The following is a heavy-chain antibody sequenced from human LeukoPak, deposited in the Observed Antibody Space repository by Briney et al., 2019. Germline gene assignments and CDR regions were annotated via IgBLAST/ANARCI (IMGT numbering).Heavy chain of an antibody. CDR1: GFTFSSYA. V-gene: IGHV3-23*01. Sequence: GSLRLSCAASGFTFSSYAMSWVRPAPGKGLEWVSAISASGGSTYYADSVKGRFTISRDNSKNTLYLQMNSLRADDTAVYYCATPYRSSWLPLGVYYYYGMDVWGQGTTVTVSS. D-gene: IGHD6-13*01. CDR2: ISASGGST. CDR3: ATPYRSSWLPLGVYYYYGMDV. J-gene: IGHJ6*02.